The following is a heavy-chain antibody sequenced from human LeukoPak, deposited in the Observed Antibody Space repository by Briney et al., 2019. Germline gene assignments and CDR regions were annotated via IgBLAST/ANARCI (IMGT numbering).Heavy chain of an antibody. CDR1: GYTFTSYA. Sequence: GASVKVSCKASGYTFTSYAMHWVRQTPGQRLEWMGWINAGNGNTKYSQKFQGRVTITRDTSASTAYMELSSLRSDDTAVYYCARDYCGGDCFPDYWGQGTLVTVSS. J-gene: IGHJ4*02. CDR3: ARDYCGGDCFPDY. D-gene: IGHD2-21*02. V-gene: IGHV1-3*01. CDR2: INAGNGNT.